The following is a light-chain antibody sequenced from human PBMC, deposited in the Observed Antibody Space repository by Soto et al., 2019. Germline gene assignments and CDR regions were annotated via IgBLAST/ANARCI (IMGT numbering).Light chain of an antibody. CDR1: QSISYN. CDR3: HQRGDWRLYT. V-gene: IGKV3-11*01. Sequence: EIVLTQSPATLSLSPGERATLSCRASQSISYNLAWYQQKPGQAPRLLIYEASNRATGVPARFSGSGSGSDFTLSISSLEPEDFAVYYCHQRGDWRLYTVGQGSRLESK. CDR2: EAS. J-gene: IGKJ2*01.